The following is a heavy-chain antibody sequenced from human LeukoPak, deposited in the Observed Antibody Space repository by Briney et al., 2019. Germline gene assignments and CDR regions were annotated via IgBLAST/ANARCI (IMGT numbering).Heavy chain of an antibody. Sequence: PSETLSLTCTVSGGSISSYYWSWIRQPPGKGLEWIGYIYYSGSTNYNPSLKGRVTISVDTSKNQFSLKLSSVTAADTAVYYCARQGTRGVDYWGQGTLVTVSS. CDR3: ARQGTRGVDY. D-gene: IGHD1-1*01. CDR1: GGSISSYY. CDR2: IYYSGST. J-gene: IGHJ4*02. V-gene: IGHV4-59*08.